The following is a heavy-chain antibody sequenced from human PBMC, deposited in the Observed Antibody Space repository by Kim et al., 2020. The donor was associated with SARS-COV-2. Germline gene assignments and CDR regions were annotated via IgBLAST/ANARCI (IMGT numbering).Heavy chain of an antibody. CDR3: ARDRNGRYSDFWSADDY. D-gene: IGHD3-3*01. V-gene: IGHV3-21*01. J-gene: IGHJ4*02. CDR2: ISSSSSYI. CDR1: GFTFSSYS. Sequence: GGSLRLSCAASGFTFSSYSMNWVRQAPGKGLEWVSSISSSSSYIYYAESVKGRFTISRDNAKNSLYLQMNSLRAEDTAVYYCARDRNGRYSDFWSADDYWGQGTLVTVSS.